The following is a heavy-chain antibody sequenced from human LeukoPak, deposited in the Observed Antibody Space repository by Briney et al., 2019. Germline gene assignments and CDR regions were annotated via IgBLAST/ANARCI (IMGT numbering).Heavy chain of an antibody. V-gene: IGHV3-20*04. CDR2: INWNGGST. D-gene: IGHD1-26*01. Sequence: GGSRRRSCAASGCIFEDYGMSWVRQAPGKGLECVSGINWNGGSTGYADSVKGRFTISRDNAKNSLYVQMNSLSAEDTALYYCARGGYSGSYFAYWGRGTLVTVSS. J-gene: IGHJ4*02. CDR1: GCIFEDYG. CDR3: ARGGYSGSYFAY.